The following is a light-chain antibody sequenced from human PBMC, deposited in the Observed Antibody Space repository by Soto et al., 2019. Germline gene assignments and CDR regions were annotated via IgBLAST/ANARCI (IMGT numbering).Light chain of an antibody. J-gene: IGLJ2*01. CDR1: SSDVGGYNY. CDR3: SSYAGSNNLV. Sequence: QSALTQPPSASGSPGQSVTISCTGTSSDVGGYNYVSWYQQHPGKAPKLMIYEVNKRPSGVSDRFSGSKSGNTASLTVSGLQAEDEADYYCSSYAGSNNLVFGGGTKLTVL. CDR2: EVN. V-gene: IGLV2-8*01.